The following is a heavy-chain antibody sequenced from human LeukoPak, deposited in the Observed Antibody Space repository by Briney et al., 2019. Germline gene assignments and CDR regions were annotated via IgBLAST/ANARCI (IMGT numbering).Heavy chain of an antibody. Sequence: SVKVSCKAYGGTFSSYAISLVRQAPGQGLEWMGRIIPILGIANYAQKFQGRATITADKSTSTAYMELSSLRSEDTAVYYCARYFWSGRDTIQYYYGMDVWGQGTTVTVSS. CDR2: IIPILGIA. J-gene: IGHJ6*02. D-gene: IGHD3-3*01. CDR3: ARYFWSGRDTIQYYYGMDV. V-gene: IGHV1-69*04. CDR1: GGTFSSYA.